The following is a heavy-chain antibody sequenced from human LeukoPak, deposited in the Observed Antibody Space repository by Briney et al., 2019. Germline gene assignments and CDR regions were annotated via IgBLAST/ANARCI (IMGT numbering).Heavy chain of an antibody. D-gene: IGHD4-23*01. V-gene: IGHV3-9*01. Sequence: PGGSLRLSCAASGFTFDDYAMHWVRQPPGKGLEWVSGISWNSGSIGYADSVKGRFTISRDNAKNSLYLQMNSLRAEDTALYYCAKDVPGGNSFGYGMDVWGQGTTVTVSS. J-gene: IGHJ6*02. CDR3: AKDVPGGNSFGYGMDV. CDR2: ISWNSGSI. CDR1: GFTFDDYA.